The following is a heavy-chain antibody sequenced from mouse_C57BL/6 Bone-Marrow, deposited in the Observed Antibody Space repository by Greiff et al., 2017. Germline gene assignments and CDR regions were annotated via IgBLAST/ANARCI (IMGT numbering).Heavy chain of an antibody. D-gene: IGHD5-1-1*01. CDR1: GYTFTSYW. Sequence: QVQLQQPGAELVMPGASVKLSCKASGYTFTSYWMHWVKQRPGQGLEWIGEIDPSDSYTYYNQKFKGKSTLTLDKSSSTAYMQRSSLTSEDSAVYYCARDDTLYAMDYWGQGTSVTVSS. V-gene: IGHV1-69*01. CDR3: ARDDTLYAMDY. J-gene: IGHJ4*01. CDR2: IDPSDSYT.